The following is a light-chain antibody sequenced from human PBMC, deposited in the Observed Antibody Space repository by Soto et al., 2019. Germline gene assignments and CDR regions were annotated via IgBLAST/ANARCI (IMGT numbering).Light chain of an antibody. CDR1: QDIGTY. CDR3: QQSYTTPRIR. V-gene: IGKV1-39*01. CDR2: AAS. J-gene: IGKJ5*01. Sequence: DIQMTQSPSSLSASIGDIVVITCRASQDIGTYLNWYQHKPGKAPKHLIYAASSLQTGVPSRFTGSGSGTEFTLTIDSLQPEDFATYYCQQSYTTPRIRFCQGTRLAI.